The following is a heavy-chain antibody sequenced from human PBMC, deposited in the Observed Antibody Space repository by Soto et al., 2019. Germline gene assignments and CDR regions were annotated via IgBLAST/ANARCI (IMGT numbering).Heavy chain of an antibody. Sequence: QVQLQESGPGLVKPSQTLSLTCTVSGGSISSGDYYWSWLRQHPGKGLEWIGYIYSSGSTYYNPSLKSRVTVSLDTSENQFSLKLTSVTAADTAVYHCARGIYNASFDYWGQGTLVTVSS. CDR1: GGSISSGDYY. D-gene: IGHD1-1*01. V-gene: IGHV4-31*03. CDR3: ARGIYNASFDY. CDR2: IYSSGST. J-gene: IGHJ4*02.